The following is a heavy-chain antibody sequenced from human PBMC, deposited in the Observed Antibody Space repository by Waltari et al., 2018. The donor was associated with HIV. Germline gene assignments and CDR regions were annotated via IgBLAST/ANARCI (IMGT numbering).Heavy chain of an antibody. D-gene: IGHD3-3*02. V-gene: IGHV4-61*02. J-gene: IGHJ4*01. CDR2: IYSSGSV. Sequence: QVQLQESGPGLLKPSQTLSLTCTVSGGPINRGSFSWSWIRQSAGKTLEWIGRIYSSGSVNYNSSVESRVTISRDTSKNQCSLLLTSVTAADSAIYYCARLSGSKGFDYWGQGTLVTVSS. CDR1: GGPINRGSFS. CDR3: ARLSGSKGFDY.